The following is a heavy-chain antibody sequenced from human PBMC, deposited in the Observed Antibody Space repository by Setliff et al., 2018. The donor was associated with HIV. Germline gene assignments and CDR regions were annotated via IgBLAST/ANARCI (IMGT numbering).Heavy chain of an antibody. D-gene: IGHD6-19*01. Sequence: SGPTLVNPTQTLTLTCSFSGFSLNTSGVGVGWIRQPPGKALEWLARIDWDDDKHYSTSLKTRLAISRDTSKNQVALTMTNVDPVDTATYFCARAGPSSGYQYWGQGTLVTVSS. J-gene: IGHJ4*02. CDR3: ARAGPSSGYQY. CDR2: IDWDDDK. V-gene: IGHV2-70*11. CDR1: GFSLNTSGVG.